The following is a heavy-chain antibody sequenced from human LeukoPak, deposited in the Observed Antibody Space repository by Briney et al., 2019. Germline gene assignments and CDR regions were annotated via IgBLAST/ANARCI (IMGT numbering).Heavy chain of an antibody. Sequence: GGSLRLSCAASGFTFSSYAMSWVRQAPGKGLEWVSAISGSGGSTYYADSVKGRFTISRDNSKNTLYLQMNSLRAEDTAVYYCAKCWDGSGSYCTYGMDVWGQGATVTVSS. V-gene: IGHV3-23*01. D-gene: IGHD3-10*01. CDR3: AKCWDGSGSYCTYGMDV. J-gene: IGHJ6*02. CDR1: GFTFSSYA. CDR2: ISGSGGST.